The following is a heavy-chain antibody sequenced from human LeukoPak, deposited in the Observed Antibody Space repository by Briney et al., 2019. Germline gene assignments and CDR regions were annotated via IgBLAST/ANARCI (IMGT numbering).Heavy chain of an antibody. Sequence: PGGSLRLSCAASGFTFSNYAMQWVRQAPGKGLEWVAVISYDGSNKYYADSVKGRFTISRDNSKNTVYLQMNSLRVEDTAVYHRARDWDGVRGVNMDYWGQGILVIVSS. J-gene: IGHJ4*02. CDR3: ARDWDGVRGVNMDY. CDR1: GFTFSNYA. V-gene: IGHV3-30-3*01. D-gene: IGHD3-10*01. CDR2: ISYDGSNK.